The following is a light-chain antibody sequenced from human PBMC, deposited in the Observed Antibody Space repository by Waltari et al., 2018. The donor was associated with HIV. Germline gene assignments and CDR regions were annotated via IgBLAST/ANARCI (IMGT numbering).Light chain of an antibody. CDR2: QDS. Sequence: SYALTQPPPLSVPPGQTHSITCSRDLLGDTYACWYQQKPAQSPVLVNYQDSKRPSGIPERCSGSNSGNTATLTISGTRAMDEADYYCQAWDSSTASVVFGGGTKLTVL. J-gene: IGLJ2*01. CDR3: QAWDSSTASVV. CDR1: LLGDTY. V-gene: IGLV3-1*01.